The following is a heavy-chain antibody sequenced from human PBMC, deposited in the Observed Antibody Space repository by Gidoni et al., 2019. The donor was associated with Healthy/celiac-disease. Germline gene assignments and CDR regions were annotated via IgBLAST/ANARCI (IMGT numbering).Heavy chain of an antibody. CDR1: GFPFRNAW. V-gene: IGHV3-15*01. CDR2: IKSKTDGGTT. Sequence: EVQLVEAGGGLVTPGGSLRLTCAAYGFPFRNAWMSWVRQAPGKGLEWVGRIKSKTDGGTTDYAAPVKGRFTISRDDSKNTLYLQMNSLKTEDTAVYYCTTDNDYGDYLDEQSDYYYYYGMDVWGQGTTVTVSS. CDR3: TTDNDYGDYLDEQSDYYYYYGMDV. J-gene: IGHJ6*02. D-gene: IGHD4-17*01.